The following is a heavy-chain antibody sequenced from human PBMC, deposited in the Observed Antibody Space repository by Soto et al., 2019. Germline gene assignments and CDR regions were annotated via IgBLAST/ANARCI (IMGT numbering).Heavy chain of an antibody. J-gene: IGHJ5*02. D-gene: IGHD2-2*02. CDR2: ISGSGGST. Sequence: GGSLRLSCAASGFTFSSYAMSWVRQAPGKGLEWVSAISGSGGSTYYADSVKGRFTISRDNSKNTLYLQMNSLRAEDTAGYYCARVVTRWGYCSSTRCYIKNWFDPCGQGTLVTLSS. CDR1: GFTFSSYA. CDR3: ARVVTRWGYCSSTRCYIKNWFDP. V-gene: IGHV3-23*01.